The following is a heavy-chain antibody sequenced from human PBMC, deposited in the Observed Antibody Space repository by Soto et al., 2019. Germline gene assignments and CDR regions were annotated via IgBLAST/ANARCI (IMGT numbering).Heavy chain of an antibody. CDR2: IYYSGST. D-gene: IGHD3-16*01. CDR1: GGSLSTSAYY. CDR3: ARAVAPYLGTWFDP. J-gene: IGHJ5*02. V-gene: IGHV4-30-4*01. Sequence: QVQLQESGPGLVKPSQTLSLTCTVSGGSLSTSAYYWSWIRQHPGKGLEWIGYIYYSGSTFYNPSFMSRVTMSVDKSKNQFSLNLSSVTAADMAVYYCARAVAPYLGTWFDPWGQGTLVIVSS.